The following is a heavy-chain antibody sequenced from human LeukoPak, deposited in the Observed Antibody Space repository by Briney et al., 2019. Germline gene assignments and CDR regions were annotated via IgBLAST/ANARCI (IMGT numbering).Heavy chain of an antibody. CDR1: GFTFSNYA. V-gene: IGHV3-30*04. Sequence: PGRSLRLSCAASGFTFSNYAMHWVRQAPGKGLEWVVVISYDGSNKYYADSVKGRFTISRDNSKNTVYLQMNSLRAEDTAVYYCARDRDTRVGPTDIDYWGQGTLVTVSS. J-gene: IGHJ4*02. D-gene: IGHD5-18*01. CDR2: ISYDGSNK. CDR3: ARDRDTRVGPTDIDY.